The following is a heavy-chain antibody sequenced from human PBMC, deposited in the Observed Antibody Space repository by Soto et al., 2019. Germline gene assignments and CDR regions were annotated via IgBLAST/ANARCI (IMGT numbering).Heavy chain of an antibody. J-gene: IGHJ6*02. CDR2: IIPIFGTA. CDR3: AEGTVPAAIDYYYYGMDV. CDR1: GGTFSSYA. Sequence: VASVKVSCKASGGTFSSYAISWVRQAPGQGLEWMGGIIPIFGTANYAQKFQGRVTITADKSTSTAYMELSSLRSEDTAVYYCAEGTVPAAIDYYYYGMDVWGQGTTVTVSS. V-gene: IGHV1-69*06. D-gene: IGHD2-2*01.